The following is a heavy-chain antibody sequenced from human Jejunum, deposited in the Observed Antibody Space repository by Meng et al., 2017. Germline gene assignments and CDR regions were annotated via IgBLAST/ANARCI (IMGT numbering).Heavy chain of an antibody. V-gene: IGHV3-7*01. D-gene: IGHD3-10*01. J-gene: IGHJ6*02. CDR3: TINMVRGPVKDFYYGVDV. CDR1: GFIFSNYA. Sequence: GGSLRLSCAASGFIFSNYAMSWVRQAPGKGLEWVANIKGDGSEKYYVDSVKGRFTISRDNAKNSLYLQMNSLRAEDTAVYYCTINMVRGPVKDFYYGVDVWGQGTTVTVSS. CDR2: IKGDGSEK.